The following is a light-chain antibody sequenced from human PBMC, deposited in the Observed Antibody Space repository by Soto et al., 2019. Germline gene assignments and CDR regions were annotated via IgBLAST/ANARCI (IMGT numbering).Light chain of an antibody. V-gene: IGKV3-15*01. CDR2: DAS. Sequence: EVVMTQSPATLSVSPGEGATLSCRASQSVSSNVAWYQQKPGQAPRLLIYDASTRATGIPARFSGSGSGTEFTLTISSLQSEDFAVFYCHQYNDWPPAFGQGTKVDIK. CDR3: HQYNDWPPA. CDR1: QSVSSN. J-gene: IGKJ1*01.